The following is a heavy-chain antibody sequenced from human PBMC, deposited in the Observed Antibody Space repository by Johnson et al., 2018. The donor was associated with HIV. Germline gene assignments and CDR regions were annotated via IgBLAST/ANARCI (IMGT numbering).Heavy chain of an antibody. Sequence: VQLVESGGGLVQPGRSLRLSCAASGFTFSSYWMSWVRQAPGKGLEWVANIKQDGREKYYVDSVKGRFTISRDNAKNSLYLQMNSLRAEDTAVYYCARTARRYFVDAFDIWGQGTMVTVSS. V-gene: IGHV3-7*05. CDR2: IKQDGREK. CDR3: ARTARRYFVDAFDI. D-gene: IGHD3-9*01. CDR1: GFTFSSYW. J-gene: IGHJ3*02.